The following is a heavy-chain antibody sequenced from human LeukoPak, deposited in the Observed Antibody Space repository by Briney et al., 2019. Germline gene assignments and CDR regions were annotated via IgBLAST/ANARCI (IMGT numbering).Heavy chain of an antibody. V-gene: IGHV3-30*02. CDR3: AKEGGYYDDSSPFDP. CDR2: IRYDGSDK. D-gene: IGHD3-22*01. CDR1: GFTLRSYG. J-gene: IGHJ5*02. Sequence: GGSLRLPYVASGFTLRSYGMHWVPQAPGKGPEGVAFIRYDGSDKFYADSVKGRFTISRDDSQNMGFLQMNSLRPEDTAVCYCAKEGGYYDDSSPFDPWSQGTLVTVSS.